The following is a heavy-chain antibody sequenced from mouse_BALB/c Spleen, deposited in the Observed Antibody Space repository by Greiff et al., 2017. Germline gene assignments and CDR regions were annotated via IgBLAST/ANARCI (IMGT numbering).Heavy chain of an antibody. J-gene: IGHJ2*01. D-gene: IGHD1-1*01. Sequence: QVQLKQSGAELAKPGASVKMSCKASGYTFTSYWMHWVKQRPGQGLEWIGYINPSTGYTEYNQKFKDKATLTADKSSSTAYMQLSSLTSEDSAVYYCARYYYGSSRVFDYWGQGTTLTVSS. CDR1: GYTFTSYW. CDR2: INPSTGYT. CDR3: ARYYYGSSRVFDY. V-gene: IGHV1-7*01.